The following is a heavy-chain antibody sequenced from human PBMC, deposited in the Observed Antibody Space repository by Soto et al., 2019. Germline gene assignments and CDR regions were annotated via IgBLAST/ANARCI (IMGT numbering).Heavy chain of an antibody. V-gene: IGHV3-64D*06. J-gene: IGHJ3*02. CDR2: INSNGGST. CDR3: VKGPGDI. Sequence: EVQLVESGGGLVQPGGSLRLSSSASGFTFSNFAMHWVRQAPGKRLEYVSAINSNGGSTYYADSVKGRFSISRDNSKNTVYLQMSSLRAEDTAVYYCVKGPGDIWGQGTMVTVSS. CDR1: GFTFSNFA.